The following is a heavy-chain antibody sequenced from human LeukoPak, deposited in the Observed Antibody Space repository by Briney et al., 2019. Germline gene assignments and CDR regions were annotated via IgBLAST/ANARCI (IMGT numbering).Heavy chain of an antibody. J-gene: IGHJ5*02. CDR3: ARGGARYLDS. V-gene: IGHV3-7*01. D-gene: IGHD3-9*01. CDR1: GFSFSSYT. Sequence: GGSLRLSCVASGFSFSSYTMSWVRQAPGKGLEWVAKMKEDGTDIHYVDSVKGRFTICRDNAKNSLCMQMSSLRAEDTAVYYCARGGARYLDSWGQGTLVTVSS. CDR2: MKEDGTDI.